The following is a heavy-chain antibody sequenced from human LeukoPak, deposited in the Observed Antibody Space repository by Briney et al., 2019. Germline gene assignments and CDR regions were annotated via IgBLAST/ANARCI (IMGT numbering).Heavy chain of an antibody. Sequence: GGSLRLSCAVSGFTLTNHGVSWVRQAPGKGLEWVSIITGAGGRYYGDSVKGRFILSRDNSKNTVYMQMSSLRAEDTATYYCAKDYCRDGNCPFPFLDSWGQGTLVTVSS. D-gene: IGHD2-15*01. J-gene: IGHJ4*02. V-gene: IGHV3-23*01. CDR1: GFTLTNHG. CDR2: ITGAGGR. CDR3: AKDYCRDGNCPFPFLDS.